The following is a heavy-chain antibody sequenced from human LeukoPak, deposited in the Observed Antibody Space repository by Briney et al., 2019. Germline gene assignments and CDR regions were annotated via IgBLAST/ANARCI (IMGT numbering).Heavy chain of an antibody. J-gene: IGHJ4*02. CDR2: IKQDGSEK. CDR3: ARGTSGGYPEAFDY. Sequence: GGSLRLSCAASGFTFSNYWMSWVRQAPGKGLEWVANIKQDGSEKYYVDSVRGRFTISRDNAKNSLSLQMNSLRAEDTAVYYCARGTSGGYPEAFDYWGQGTLVTVSS. CDR1: GFTFSNYW. D-gene: IGHD1-26*01. V-gene: IGHV3-7*03.